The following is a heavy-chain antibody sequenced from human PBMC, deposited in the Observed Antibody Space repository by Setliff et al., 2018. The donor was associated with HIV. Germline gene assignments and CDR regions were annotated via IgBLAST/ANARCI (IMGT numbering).Heavy chain of an antibody. CDR1: GDSISSSSYY. Sequence: SETLSLTCTVSGDSISSSSYYWGWIRQPPGEGLEWIGSIYYSGSTSYNPYLKLRVSISVDTSKSQFTLNLITVTATDTAVYYCAGRPLSRRRGTTVTTVGAFDFWGQETKVTV. J-gene: IGHJ3*01. CDR3: AGRPLSRRRGTTVTTVGAFDF. CDR2: IYYSGST. D-gene: IGHD4-17*01. V-gene: IGHV4-39*01.